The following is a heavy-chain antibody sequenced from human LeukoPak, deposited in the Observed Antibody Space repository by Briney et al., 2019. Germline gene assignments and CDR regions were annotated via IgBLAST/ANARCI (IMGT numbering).Heavy chain of an antibody. Sequence: SETLSLTCAVSGYSISSGYYRGWIRQPPGKGLEWIGSIYHSGSTYYNPSLKSRVTISVDTSKNQFSLKLSSVTAADTAVSYCARTTVNIAAAGTNYNWFDPWGQGTLVTVSS. CDR3: ARTTVNIAAAGTNYNWFDP. CDR1: GYSISSGYY. CDR2: IYHSGST. V-gene: IGHV4-38-2*01. D-gene: IGHD6-13*01. J-gene: IGHJ5*02.